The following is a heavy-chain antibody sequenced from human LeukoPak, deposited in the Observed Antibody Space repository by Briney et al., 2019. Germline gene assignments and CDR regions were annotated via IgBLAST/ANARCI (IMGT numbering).Heavy chain of an antibody. J-gene: IGHJ4*02. CDR3: XXXXXXXXXXXXXDY. CDR2: IRYDGSNK. CDR1: GFTFSSYG. Sequence: PGGSLRLSCAASGFTFSSYGMHWVRQAPGKGLEWVAFIRYDGSNKYYADSVKGRFTISRDNSKNTLYLQMNSLRAEDTPVYYFXXXXXXXXXXXXXDYWGXXTXVTVSS. V-gene: IGHV3-30*02.